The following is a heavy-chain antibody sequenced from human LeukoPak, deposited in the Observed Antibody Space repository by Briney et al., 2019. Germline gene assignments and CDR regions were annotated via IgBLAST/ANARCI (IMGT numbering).Heavy chain of an antibody. Sequence: GGSLRLSCAASGFTFRTYAMNWVRQAPGKGLEWLSGISGSGNGTYYADSVKGRFAISRDNSKNMVYLQMNSLTVEDAATYYCARRTMSAFDSWGQGTLLIVSS. CDR3: ARRTMSAFDS. CDR2: ISGSGNGT. J-gene: IGHJ4*02. CDR1: GFTFRTYA. V-gene: IGHV3-23*01. D-gene: IGHD5-24*01.